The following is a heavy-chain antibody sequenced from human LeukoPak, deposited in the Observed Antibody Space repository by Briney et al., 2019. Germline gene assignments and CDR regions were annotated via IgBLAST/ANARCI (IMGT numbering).Heavy chain of an antibody. CDR1: GGSISSSSYY. J-gene: IGHJ4*02. D-gene: IGHD3-3*01. V-gene: IGHV4-39*07. CDR2: IYYSGST. CDR3: ARGGYDFWSGPTMLDY. Sequence: PSETLSLTCTVSGGSISSSSYYWGWVRQPPGKGLEWIGSIYYSGSTYYNPSLKSRVTISVDTSKNQFSLKLSSVTAADTAVYYSARGGYDFWSGPTMLDYWGQGTLVTVSS.